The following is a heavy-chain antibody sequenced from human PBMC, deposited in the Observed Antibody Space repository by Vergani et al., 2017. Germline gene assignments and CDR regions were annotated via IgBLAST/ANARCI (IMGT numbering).Heavy chain of an antibody. V-gene: IGHV3-23*01. Sequence: EVQLLQSGGGVIQPGGSVRLSCAASGFTFSACPMTWVRQAPGKGLEWVSAISARYPSTYYADSVKGRFTISRSNSKHMLYLQMNSLRAEDTAVYYCARLSDDTTPYLQGGYDCWGQGTLVSVSS. D-gene: IGHD2-15*01. CDR2: ISARYPST. CDR1: GFTFSACP. J-gene: IGHJ4*02. CDR3: ARLSDDTTPYLQGGYDC.